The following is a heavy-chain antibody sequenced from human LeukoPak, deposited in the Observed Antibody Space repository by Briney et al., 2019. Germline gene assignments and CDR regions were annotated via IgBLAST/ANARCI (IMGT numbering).Heavy chain of an antibody. CDR1: GFTFSSYW. CDR2: IKHDGSEK. D-gene: IGHD5-12*01. CDR3: GRGGLRFVY. V-gene: IGHV3-7*01. J-gene: IGHJ4*02. Sequence: PGGSLRLSCAASGFTFSSYWMSWVRQAPGKGLERVANIKHDGSEKYYVDSVKGRFTISRDNAKNSLYLQMNSLRAEDTAMYYCGRGGLRFVYWGQGTLVTVSS.